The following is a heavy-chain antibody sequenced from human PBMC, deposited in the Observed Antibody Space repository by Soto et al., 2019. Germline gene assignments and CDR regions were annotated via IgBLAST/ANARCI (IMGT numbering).Heavy chain of an antibody. CDR2: IIPILGIA. J-gene: IGHJ5*02. CDR3: ARSVVAAAVGWFAP. Sequence: QVQLVQSGAEVKKPGSSVKVSCKASGGTFSSYTISWVRQAPGQGLEWMGRIIPILGIANYAQKFQGRVTSTEDKSTTTAYMELGSLRAEDTAVNYCARSVVAAAVGWFAPWGQGTLVTVSS. CDR1: GGTFSSYT. V-gene: IGHV1-69*02. D-gene: IGHD6-13*01.